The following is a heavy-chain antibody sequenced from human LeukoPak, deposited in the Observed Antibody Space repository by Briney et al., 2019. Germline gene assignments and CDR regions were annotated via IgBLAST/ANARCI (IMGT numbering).Heavy chain of an antibody. CDR2: IYYSGST. J-gene: IGHJ5*02. D-gene: IGHD3-3*01. CDR1: GGSISSSSYY. CDR3: ARHIPQELRFWEWLRNTGFDP. Sequence: PSETLSLTCTVSGGSISSSSYYWGWIGPPPGKGREWVGCIYYSGSTYSNPSLNSRATISVDSNNTQFSQKMSSVTAADTAVYYCARHIPQELRFWEWLRNTGFDPWGQGTLVTVSS. V-gene: IGHV4-39*01.